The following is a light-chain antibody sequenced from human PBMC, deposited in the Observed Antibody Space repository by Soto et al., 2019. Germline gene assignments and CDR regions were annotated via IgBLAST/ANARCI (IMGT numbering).Light chain of an antibody. CDR1: SSGIGGYEF. CDR2: DVS. CDR3: SSYTSSAILI. Sequence: QSALTQPASVSGSPGQSITISCTGTSSGIGGYEFVSWYQQHPGKAPKLMIYDVSKRPSGVSNRFSGSKSGNTASLTISGLQAEDEADYYCSSYTSSAILIFGGGTKVTVL. V-gene: IGLV2-14*01. J-gene: IGLJ2*01.